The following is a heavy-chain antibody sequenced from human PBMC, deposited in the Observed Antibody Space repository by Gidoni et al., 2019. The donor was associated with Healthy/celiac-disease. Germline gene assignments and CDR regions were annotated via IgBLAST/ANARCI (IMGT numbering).Heavy chain of an antibody. CDR1: GFTFSSYA. CDR3: ASPQDYCSGGSCYARSRYYYYGMDV. D-gene: IGHD2-15*01. J-gene: IGHJ6*02. Sequence: EVQLLESGGGLVQPGGSLRLSCAASGFTFSSYAMRWVPQAPGKGLEWVSAISGSGGSTYYADSVKGRFTISRDNSKNTLYLQMNSLRAEDTAVYYCASPQDYCSGGSCYARSRYYYYGMDVWGQGTTVTVSS. CDR2: ISGSGGST. V-gene: IGHV3-23*01.